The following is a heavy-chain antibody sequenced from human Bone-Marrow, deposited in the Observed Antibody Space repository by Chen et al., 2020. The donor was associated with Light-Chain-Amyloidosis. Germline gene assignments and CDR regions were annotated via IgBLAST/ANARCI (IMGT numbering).Heavy chain of an antibody. D-gene: IGHD3-3*01. CDR2: IHSSGST. Sequence: QLQLQESGPGLVKPSETLSLTCTVSGGSLSSSSYYWGWIRQPPGKGLEWIGSIHSSGSTYYSPSLKSRFTISVDTSKNQFSLKLGSVPAADTAVYYCTGDVRLEWAFYWGQGILVTVSS. CDR3: TGDVRLEWAFY. CDR1: GGSLSSSSYY. J-gene: IGHJ4*02. V-gene: IGHV4-39*07.